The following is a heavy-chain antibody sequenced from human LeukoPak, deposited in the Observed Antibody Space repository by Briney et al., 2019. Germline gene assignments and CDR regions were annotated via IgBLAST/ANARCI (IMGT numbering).Heavy chain of an antibody. CDR2: MNPNSGNT. D-gene: IGHD5-18*01. J-gene: IGHJ3*02. Sequence: ASVKVSCKASGYTFTSYDINWVRQATGQGLEWMGWMNPNSGNTGYAQKFQGRVTMTRNTSISTAYMELSSLRSEDTAVYYCARHFLPGYRDAFDIWGQGTMVTVSS. V-gene: IGHV1-8*01. CDR3: ARHFLPGYRDAFDI. CDR1: GYTFTSYD.